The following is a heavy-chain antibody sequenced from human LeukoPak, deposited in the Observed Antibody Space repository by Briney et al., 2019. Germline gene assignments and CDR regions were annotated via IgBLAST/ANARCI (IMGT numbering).Heavy chain of an antibody. CDR3: ARAGYSYDSSGPLDY. D-gene: IGHD3-22*01. Sequence: GGSLRLSCAASGFTFSSYSMNWVRQAPGKGLEWVSSISSSSSYIYYADSVKGRFTISRDNAKNSLYLQMNSLRAEDTAVYYCARAGYSYDSSGPLDYWGQGTLVTVSS. J-gene: IGHJ4*02. V-gene: IGHV3-21*01. CDR1: GFTFSSYS. CDR2: ISSSSSYI.